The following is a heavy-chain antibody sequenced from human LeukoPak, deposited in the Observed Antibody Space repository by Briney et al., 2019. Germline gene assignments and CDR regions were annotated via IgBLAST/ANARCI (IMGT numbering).Heavy chain of an antibody. CDR1: GWSFSGYY. Sequence: SETLSLTCAVYGWSFSGYYWSWIRQPPGKGLEWIGEINHSGSTNYNPSLKSRVTISVDTSKNQFSLKLSSVTAADTAVYYCARGALISRTRGYSYGYDYWGQGTLVTVSS. V-gene: IGHV4-34*01. J-gene: IGHJ4*02. CDR2: INHSGST. D-gene: IGHD5-18*01. CDR3: ARGALISRTRGYSYGYDY.